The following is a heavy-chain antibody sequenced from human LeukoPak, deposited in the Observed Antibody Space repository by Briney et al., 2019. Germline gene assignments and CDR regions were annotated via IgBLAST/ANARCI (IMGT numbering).Heavy chain of an antibody. D-gene: IGHD2-21*01. CDR1: GGSISSYY. CDR3: ARVVVTPLYYFDY. J-gene: IGHJ4*02. Sequence: PSETLSLTCTVSGGSISSYYWSWIRQPPGKGLEWIGEINHSGSTNYNPSLKSRVTISVDTSKNQFSLKLSSVTAADTAVYYCARVVVTPLYYFDYWGQGTLVTVSS. V-gene: IGHV4-34*01. CDR2: INHSGST.